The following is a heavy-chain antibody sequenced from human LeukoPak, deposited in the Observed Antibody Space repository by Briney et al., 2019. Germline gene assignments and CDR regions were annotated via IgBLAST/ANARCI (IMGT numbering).Heavy chain of an antibody. D-gene: IGHD3-3*01. CDR1: GGSFSGYY. J-gene: IGHJ3*02. CDR2: INHSGST. Sequence: SETLSLTCAVYGGSFSGYYWSWIRQPPGKGLEWIGEINHSGSTNYNPSLKSRVTISVDTSKNQFSLKLSSVTAADTAVYYCARGPIFGVVIVRRYPRRAFDIWGQGTMVTVSS. CDR3: ARGPIFGVVIVRRYPRRAFDI. V-gene: IGHV4-34*01.